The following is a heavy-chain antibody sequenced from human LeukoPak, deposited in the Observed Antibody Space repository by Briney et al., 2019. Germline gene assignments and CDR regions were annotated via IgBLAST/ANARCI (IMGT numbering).Heavy chain of an antibody. CDR1: GGTFSRLA. CDR3: ASPTSYLAGTVLHVDI. Sequence: GASVKVSCKPAGGTFSRLAISWVRQAPGLGLEWMGRIVPSFGTTNYAQNFQGRVTIAAHKSTSTAYMELSSLKSEDTAIYFCASPTSYLAGTVLHVDIRGPGNLVTVSS. V-gene: IGHV1-69*06. D-gene: IGHD6-19*01. CDR2: IVPSFGTT. J-gene: IGHJ4*02.